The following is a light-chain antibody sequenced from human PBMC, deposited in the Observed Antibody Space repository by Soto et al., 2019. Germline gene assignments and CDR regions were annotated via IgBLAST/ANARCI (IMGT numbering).Light chain of an antibody. CDR2: AAS. J-gene: IGKJ5*01. Sequence: DSQMTQSPCSLSASVGGRVTSTCRASQSISSYLNWYQQKPGKAPKLLIYAASSLQSGVPSRFSGSGSGTAFTLTISSLQPEDFATYYCQKSYSTPITFGQGTRLEIK. CDR1: QSISSY. V-gene: IGKV1-39*01. CDR3: QKSYSTPIT.